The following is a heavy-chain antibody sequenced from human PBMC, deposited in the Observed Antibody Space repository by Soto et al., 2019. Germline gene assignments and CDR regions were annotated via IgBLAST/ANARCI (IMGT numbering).Heavy chain of an antibody. CDR1: GFTFSSYV. J-gene: IGHJ4*02. D-gene: IGHD3-10*02. V-gene: IGHV3-23*01. CDR3: AKDRNHLPMSLFDY. CDR2: ISGSGAST. Sequence: GGSLRLSCVASGFTFSSYVMSWVRQAPGQGLEWVSAISGSGASTFYPDSVKGRFSISRDNSKNMVYLQMDSLRAEDTAVYYCAKDRNHLPMSLFDYWGQGALVTVSS.